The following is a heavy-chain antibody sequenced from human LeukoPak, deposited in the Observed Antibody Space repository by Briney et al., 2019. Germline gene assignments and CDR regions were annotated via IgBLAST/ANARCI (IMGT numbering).Heavy chain of an antibody. V-gene: IGHV3-53*04. CDR1: GFTVSSNY. CDR3: ALLRYFDWSYGMDV. D-gene: IGHD3-9*01. Sequence: GGSLRLSCAASGFTVSSNYMSWVRQGPGKGLEWVSVIYSGGSTYYADSVKGRFTISRHNSKNTLYLQMNSLRAEDTAVYYCALLRYFDWSYGMDVRGQGTTVTVSS. CDR2: IYSGGST. J-gene: IGHJ6*02.